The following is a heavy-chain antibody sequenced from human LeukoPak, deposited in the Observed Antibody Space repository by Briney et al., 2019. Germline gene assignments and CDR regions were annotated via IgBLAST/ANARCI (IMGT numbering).Heavy chain of an antibody. J-gene: IGHJ4*02. CDR3: ARRRDGYFDY. CDR2: IYHSGST. Sequence: PSETLSLTCTVSGGSISSYYWSWIRQPPGKGLEWIGSIYHSGSTYYNPSLKSRVTISVDTSKNQFSLKLSSVTAADTAVYYCARRRDGYFDYWGQGTLVTVSS. CDR1: GGSISSYY. V-gene: IGHV4-59*08. D-gene: IGHD5-24*01.